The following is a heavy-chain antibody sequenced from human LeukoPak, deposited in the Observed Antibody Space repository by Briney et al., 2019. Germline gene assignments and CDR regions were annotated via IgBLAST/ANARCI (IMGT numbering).Heavy chain of an antibody. CDR2: INPNSGGT. Sequence: ASVKVSCKASGYTFTGYYMHWVRQAPGQGLEWMGRINPNSGGTNYAQKFQGRVTMTRDTSISTAYMELSRLRSDDTAVYYCARLIRYGYLGFDYWGQGTLVTVSS. D-gene: IGHD5-18*01. V-gene: IGHV1-2*06. CDR3: ARLIRYGYLGFDY. CDR1: GYTFTGYY. J-gene: IGHJ4*02.